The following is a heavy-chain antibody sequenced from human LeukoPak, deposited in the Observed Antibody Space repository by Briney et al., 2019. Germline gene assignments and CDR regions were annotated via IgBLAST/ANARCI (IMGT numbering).Heavy chain of an antibody. CDR1: GFTFSSYA. CDR2: IKSKTDGGTT. J-gene: IGHJ4*02. V-gene: IGHV3-15*01. Sequence: PGGSLRLSCAASGFTFSSYAMSWVRQAPGKGLEWVGRIKSKTDGGTTDYGAPVKGRFIISRDDSKNTLYLQMNSLKTEDTAVYYCTTFPASVDYWGQGSLVTVSS. CDR3: TTFPASVDY. D-gene: IGHD2-15*01.